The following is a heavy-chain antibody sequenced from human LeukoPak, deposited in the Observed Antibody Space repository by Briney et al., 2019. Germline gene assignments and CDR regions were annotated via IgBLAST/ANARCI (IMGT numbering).Heavy chain of an antibody. Sequence: PSETLSLTCTVSGGSISSYYWSWIRQPPGKGLEWIGYIYYSGSTNYNPSLKSRVTISVDTSKNQFSLKLSSVTAADTAVYYCASSRGWLQFYWFDPWGQGTLVTVSS. V-gene: IGHV4-59*01. D-gene: IGHD5-24*01. CDR3: ASSRGWLQFYWFDP. CDR1: GGSISSYY. CDR2: IYYSGST. J-gene: IGHJ5*02.